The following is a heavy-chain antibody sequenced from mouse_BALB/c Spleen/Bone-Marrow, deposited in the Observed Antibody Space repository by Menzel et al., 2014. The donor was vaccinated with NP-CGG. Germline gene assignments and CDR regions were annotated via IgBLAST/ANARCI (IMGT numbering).Heavy chain of an antibody. CDR1: GYVFSTYW. V-gene: IGHV1-80*01. J-gene: IGHJ2*01. Sequence: QVQLQQSGAELVRPGSSAKISCESSGYVFSTYWINWMKQRPGQGLEWIGQIYPGDGDTDYNGKFKDKATLTADKSSNTAYMQLSSLTSEDSAVYFWARGGISVGYWGQGTTLTVSS. CDR3: ARGGISVGY. CDR2: IYPGDGDT.